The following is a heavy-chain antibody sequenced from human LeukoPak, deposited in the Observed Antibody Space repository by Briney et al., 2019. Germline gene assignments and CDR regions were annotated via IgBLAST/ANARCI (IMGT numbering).Heavy chain of an antibody. D-gene: IGHD6-19*01. CDR1: GFTFSSYA. V-gene: IGHV3-30-3*01. CDR2: ISYDGSNK. J-gene: IGHJ4*02. CDR3: ARSASQWLVLYYFDY. Sequence: PGGSLRLSCAASGFTFSSYAMHWVRQAPGKGLEWVAVISYDGSNKYYADSVKGRFTISRDNSKNTLYLQMNSLRAEDTAVYYCARSASQWLVLYYFDYWGQGTLVTVSS.